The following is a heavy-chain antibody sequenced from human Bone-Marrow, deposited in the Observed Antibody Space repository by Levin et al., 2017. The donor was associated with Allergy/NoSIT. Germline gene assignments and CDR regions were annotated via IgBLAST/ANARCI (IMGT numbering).Heavy chain of an antibody. Sequence: GESLKISCAASGFTFSDAWISWVRQVPGKGLEWVARILKKTDGGSAGYAAAVKDRFTVSRDDSEDTVYLQMSSLKTEDTGVYYCARLGGFCSSSGCRLNYYYMDVWGKGTPVTVSS. V-gene: IGHV3-15*01. CDR2: ILKKTDGGSA. CDR3: ARLGGFCSSSGCRLNYYYMDV. CDR1: GFTFSDAW. J-gene: IGHJ6*03. D-gene: IGHD6-19*01.